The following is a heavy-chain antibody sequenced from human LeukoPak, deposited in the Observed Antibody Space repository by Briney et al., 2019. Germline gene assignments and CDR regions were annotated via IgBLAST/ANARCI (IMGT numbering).Heavy chain of an antibody. CDR1: GCSISGYY. CDR2: IYYSGST. CDR3: ARLASSGWSHCDY. J-gene: IGHJ4*02. Sequence: PSETLSLTCTGSGCSISGYYWSWIRQPPGNGPEWIGYIYYSGSTNYNPSLKSRVTISVDTSKNQFSPKMNSVTAADTAVYYCARLASSGWSHCDYWGQGTLVTVSS. V-gene: IGHV4-59*08. D-gene: IGHD6-19*01.